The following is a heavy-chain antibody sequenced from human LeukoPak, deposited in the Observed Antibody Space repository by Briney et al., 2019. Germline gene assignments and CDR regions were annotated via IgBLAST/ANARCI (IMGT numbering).Heavy chain of an antibody. CDR2: INPNSGGT. D-gene: IGHD5-18*01. J-gene: IGHJ4*01. V-gene: IGHV1-2*02. CDR3: TRAVLLGTDFDY. Sequence: ASVKVSCKASGYTFSGYYMHWVRQAPGQGLEWMGWINPNSGGTNYAQKFQGRVTMTRDTSISTAYMELSRLRSDDTAVYYCTRAVLLGTDFDYWGHGTLVTVSS. CDR1: GYTFSGYY.